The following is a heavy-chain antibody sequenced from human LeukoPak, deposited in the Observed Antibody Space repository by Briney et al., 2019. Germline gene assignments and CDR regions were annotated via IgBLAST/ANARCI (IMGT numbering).Heavy chain of an antibody. D-gene: IGHD3-9*01. Sequence: GGSLRLSCAASGFTFSDYYMSWTRQAPGKGLQWVSYISSSGSTIYYADSVKGRFTISRDKAKNSLYLQMNSLRAEDTAVYYCARQASGYYDILTGYYYDYWGQGTLVTVSS. CDR3: ARQASGYYDILTGYYYDY. V-gene: IGHV3-11*04. CDR1: GFTFSDYY. CDR2: ISSSGSTI. J-gene: IGHJ4*02.